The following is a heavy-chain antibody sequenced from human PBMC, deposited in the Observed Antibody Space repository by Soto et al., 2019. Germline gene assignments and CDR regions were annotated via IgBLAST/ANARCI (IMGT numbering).Heavy chain of an antibody. J-gene: IGHJ3*02. CDR3: ARDMNVLRFLEWLLGDAFDI. Sequence: VQLVESGGGVVQPGRSLRLSCAASGFTFSSYAMHWVRQAPGKGLEWVAVISYDGSNKYYADSVKGRFTISRDNSKNTLYLQMNSLRAEDTAVYYCARDMNVLRFLEWLLGDAFDIWGQGTMVTVSS. D-gene: IGHD3-3*01. CDR1: GFTFSSYA. V-gene: IGHV3-30-3*01. CDR2: ISYDGSNK.